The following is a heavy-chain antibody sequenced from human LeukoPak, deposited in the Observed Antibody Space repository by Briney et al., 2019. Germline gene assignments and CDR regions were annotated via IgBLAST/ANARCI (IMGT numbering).Heavy chain of an antibody. D-gene: IGHD3-10*01. J-gene: IGHJ4*02. CDR2: INPNSGGT. CDR3: AREPPPTYYYGSGSYKPLDY. Sequence: ASVKVSCKASGYTFTGYYMHWVRQAPGQGLEWIGWINPNSGGTNYAQKFQGRVTMTRDTSISTAYMELSRLRSDDTAVYYCAREPPPTYYYGSGSYKPLDYWGQGTLVTVS. CDR1: GYTFTGYY. V-gene: IGHV1-2*02.